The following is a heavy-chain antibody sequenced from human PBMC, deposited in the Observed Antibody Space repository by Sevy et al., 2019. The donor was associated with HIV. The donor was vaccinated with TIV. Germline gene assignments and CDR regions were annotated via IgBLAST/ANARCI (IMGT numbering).Heavy chain of an antibody. CDR3: ARDWENYYDSSGYGAFDI. CDR2: IKQDGSEK. V-gene: IGHV3-7*01. J-gene: IGHJ3*02. D-gene: IGHD3-22*01. Sequence: GGSLRLSCAASGFTFSSYWMSWVRQAPGKGLEWVANIKQDGSEKYYVDSVKGRFTISRDNAKNSLYLQINSLRAEDTAVYYCARDWENYYDSSGYGAFDIWGQGTMVTVSS. CDR1: GFTFSSYW.